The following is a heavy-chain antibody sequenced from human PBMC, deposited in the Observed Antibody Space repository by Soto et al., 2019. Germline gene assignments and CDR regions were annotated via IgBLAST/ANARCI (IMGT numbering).Heavy chain of an antibody. V-gene: IGHV1-8*01. Sequence: GASVKVSCKASGYTFTSYDINWVRQATGQGLEWMGWMNPNSGNTGYAQKFQGRVTMTRNTSISTAYMELSSLRSEDTAVYYCARATSRYRSSSLAYWGKGTLVTVSS. CDR3: ARATSRYRSSSLAY. CDR1: GYTFTSYD. CDR2: MNPNSGNT. J-gene: IGHJ4*02. D-gene: IGHD6-6*01.